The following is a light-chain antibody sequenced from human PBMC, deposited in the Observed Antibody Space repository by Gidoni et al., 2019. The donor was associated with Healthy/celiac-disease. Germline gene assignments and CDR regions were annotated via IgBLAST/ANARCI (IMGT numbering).Light chain of an antibody. Sequence: QSVLTQPPSASGTPGQRVTISCSGSSSNIGSHYVYWYQQLPGTAPKLLIYRNNQRPSGVPVRFSGSKSGTSASLAISGLRSEDEADYYCAAWDDSLSGWVFGGGTKLTVX. CDR1: SSNIGSHY. CDR3: AAWDDSLSGWV. J-gene: IGLJ3*02. V-gene: IGLV1-47*01. CDR2: RNN.